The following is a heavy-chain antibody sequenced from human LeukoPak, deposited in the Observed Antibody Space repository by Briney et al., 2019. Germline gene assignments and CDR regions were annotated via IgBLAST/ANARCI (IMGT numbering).Heavy chain of an antibody. CDR3: TTDPAGWYYLMAFDI. D-gene: IGHD6-19*01. Sequence: GGSLRLSCAASGFTFSNAWMSWVRQAPGKGLEWVGRIKSKTDGGTTDYAAPVKGRFTISRDDSKNTLYLQMNSLKTEDTAVYYCTTDPAGWYYLMAFDIWGQGTMVTVSS. CDR1: GFTFSNAW. CDR2: IKSKTDGGTT. J-gene: IGHJ3*02. V-gene: IGHV3-15*01.